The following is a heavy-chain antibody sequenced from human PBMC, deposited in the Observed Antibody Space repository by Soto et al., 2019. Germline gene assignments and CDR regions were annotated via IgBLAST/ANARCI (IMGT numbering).Heavy chain of an antibody. Sequence: QVQLVQSGAEVKKPGSSVKVSCKASGGTFSSYAISWVRQAPGKGLEWMGGIIPIFGTANYAQKFHGRVTITADETTSTAYMELSSLRSEDTAVYYCARESKGYSSSSAGDAFDIWGQGTMVPVSS. CDR1: GGTFSSYA. CDR3: ARESKGYSSSSAGDAFDI. J-gene: IGHJ3*02. V-gene: IGHV1-69*01. D-gene: IGHD6-6*01. CDR2: IIPIFGTA.